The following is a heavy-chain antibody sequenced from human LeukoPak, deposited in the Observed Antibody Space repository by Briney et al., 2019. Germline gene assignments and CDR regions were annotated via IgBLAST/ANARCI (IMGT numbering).Heavy chain of an antibody. V-gene: IGHV3-21*01. CDR3: ARVYSTIFGVVRDWFDP. CDR1: GFTFSSYS. D-gene: IGHD3-3*01. CDR2: ISSSSSYI. Sequence: GGSLRLSCAASGFTFSSYSMNWVRQAPGKGLEWVSSISSSSSYIYYADSVKGRFTISRDNAKNSLYLQMNSLRAEDTAVYYCARVYSTIFGVVRDWFDPWGQGTLVTVSS. J-gene: IGHJ5*02.